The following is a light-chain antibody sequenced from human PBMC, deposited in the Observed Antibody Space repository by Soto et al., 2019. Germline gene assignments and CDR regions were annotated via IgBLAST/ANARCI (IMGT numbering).Light chain of an antibody. CDR3: IQRLEFPYA. CDR1: QSLLRSHDGNTY. Sequence: DIVMTQTPLSLPVTPGEPASISCRSSQSLLRSHDGNTYLDWYLQKPGQSPQLLIYTLSYPASGVPDRFSSSGSGTAFTLKISSVEAEDVGVYLYCIQRLEFPYAFVQGTKLEIK. J-gene: IGKJ2*01. CDR2: TLS. V-gene: IGKV2-40*01.